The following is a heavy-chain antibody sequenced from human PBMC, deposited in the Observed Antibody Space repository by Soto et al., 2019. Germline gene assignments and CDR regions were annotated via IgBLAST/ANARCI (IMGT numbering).Heavy chain of an antibody. D-gene: IGHD6-13*01. CDR2: ISAYNGNT. V-gene: IGHV1-18*01. CDR1: GYTFTSYG. Sequence: QVQLVQSGAEVKKPGASVKVSCKASGYTFTSYGISWVRQAPGQGLEWMGWISAYNGNTNYAQKLQVRVTMTTDTSTSTAYMELRSLRSDDTAGYYCARRPVREQLVRGWFDPWGQGTLVTVAS. J-gene: IGHJ5*02. CDR3: ARRPVREQLVRGWFDP.